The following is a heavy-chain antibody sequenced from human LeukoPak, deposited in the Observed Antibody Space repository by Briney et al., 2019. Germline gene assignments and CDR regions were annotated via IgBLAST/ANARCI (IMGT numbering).Heavy chain of an antibody. D-gene: IGHD3-10*01. V-gene: IGHV4-59*01. Sequence: SETLSLTCTVSGGSISSYYWSWIRQPPGKGLEWIGYIYYSRSTNYNPSLKSRVTISVDTSKNQFSLKLSSVTAADTAVYYCARGDYYGSGSYYNPGDYYGMDVWGKGTTVTVSS. CDR1: GGSISSYY. J-gene: IGHJ6*04. CDR2: IYYSRST. CDR3: ARGDYYGSGSYYNPGDYYGMDV.